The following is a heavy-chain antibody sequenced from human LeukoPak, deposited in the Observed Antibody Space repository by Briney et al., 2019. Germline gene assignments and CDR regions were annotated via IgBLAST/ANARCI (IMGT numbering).Heavy chain of an antibody. CDR2: INHSGST. J-gene: IGHJ4*02. CDR1: GGSFSGYY. D-gene: IGHD3-16*01. CDR3: ARGGGSY. V-gene: IGHV4-34*01. Sequence: SETLSLTCAVYGGSFSGYYWSWIRQPPGKGLEWIGEINHSGSTNYNPSLKSRVTISVDTSKNQFSLKLSSVTAADTAVYYCARGGGSYWGQGTLVTVSS.